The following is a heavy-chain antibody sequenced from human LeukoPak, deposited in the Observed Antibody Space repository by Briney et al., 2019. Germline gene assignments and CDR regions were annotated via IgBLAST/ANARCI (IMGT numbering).Heavy chain of an antibody. D-gene: IGHD1-26*01. CDR3: ARGGSQYYFDY. J-gene: IGHJ4*02. CDR1: GFTFSSYG. CDR2: ISYDGSNK. Sequence: PGRSLRLSCAASGFTFSSYGMHWVRQAPGKGLEWVAVISYDGSNKYYADSVKGRFTISRDNSKNTLYLQMNSLRAEDTAVYYCARGGSQYYFDYWGQGTLVTVSS. V-gene: IGHV3-30*03.